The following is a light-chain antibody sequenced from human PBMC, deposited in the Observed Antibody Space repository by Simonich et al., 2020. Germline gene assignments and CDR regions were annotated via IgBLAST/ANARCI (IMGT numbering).Light chain of an antibody. CDR3: QQYNNWPPGT. CDR1: QSVRSN. CDR2: GAS. Sequence: EIVMTQSPATLSVSPGETATLSCRASQSVRSNLAWSQQKPGQAPRLLIYGASTRATGIPARVNGSGSGTEFTLTISSMQSEDFAVYYCQQYNNWPPGTFGQGTKLEIK. J-gene: IGKJ2*01. V-gene: IGKV3-15*01.